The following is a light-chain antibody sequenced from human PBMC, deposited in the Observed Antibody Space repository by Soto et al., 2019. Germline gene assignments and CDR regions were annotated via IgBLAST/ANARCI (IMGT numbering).Light chain of an antibody. CDR3: QHYNSYSEA. Sequence: DIQMTQSPSTLSASVGDRVTITCGASQSISSWLAWYQQKPGKAPKLLIYKASTLKSGVPSRLTGSGSGTEFTLTISSLKHDDFATYYCQHYNSYSEAFGQGTRWIS. CDR1: QSISSW. CDR2: KAS. V-gene: IGKV1-5*03. J-gene: IGKJ1*01.